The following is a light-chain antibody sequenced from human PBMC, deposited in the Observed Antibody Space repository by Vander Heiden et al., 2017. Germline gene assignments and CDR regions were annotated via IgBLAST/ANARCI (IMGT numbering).Light chain of an antibody. Sequence: DIVMTQSPDSLAVSLGERATINCKSSQSVLYSYNNKNYLAWYQQKPGLPPRLLIYWASTRTSGVPDRFSGSGSGTDFTLTITSLQAEDVALYYCQQFHSTPWTFGQGTKVEIK. J-gene: IGKJ1*01. CDR3: QQFHSTPWT. V-gene: IGKV4-1*01. CDR2: WAS. CDR1: QSVLYSYNNKNY.